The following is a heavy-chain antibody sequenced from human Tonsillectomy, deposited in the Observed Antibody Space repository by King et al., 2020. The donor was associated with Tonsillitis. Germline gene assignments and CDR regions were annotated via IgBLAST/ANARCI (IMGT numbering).Heavy chain of an antibody. CDR1: GFTFIYSW. V-gene: IGHV3-15*01. Sequence: VQLVESGGGLEKPGGSLRLSCAASGFTFIYSWMSWVRQAPGKGLEWIGRSKSKTSGGTTDYAAPGKGRFTFSRDDSKNTLYLQMSSLQTEDTAVYYCTWMATETTLDSWGQGTLVTVSS. J-gene: IGHJ4*02. CDR3: TWMATETTLDS. CDR2: SKSKTSGGTT. D-gene: IGHD5-24*01.